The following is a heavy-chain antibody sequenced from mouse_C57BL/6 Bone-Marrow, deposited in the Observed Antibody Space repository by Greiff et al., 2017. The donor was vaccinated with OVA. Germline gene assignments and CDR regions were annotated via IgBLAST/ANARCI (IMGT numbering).Heavy chain of an antibody. D-gene: IGHD1-1*01. J-gene: IGHJ4*01. CDR2: ISNLAYSI. Sequence: EVHLVESGGGLVQPGGSLKLSCAASGFTFSDYGMAWVRQAPRKGPEWVAFISNLAYSIYYADTVTGRFTISRENAKNTLYLEMSSLRSEDTAMYYCASGGSSYDYAMDYWGQGTSVTVSS. V-gene: IGHV5-15*01. CDR3: ASGGSSYDYAMDY. CDR1: GFTFSDYG.